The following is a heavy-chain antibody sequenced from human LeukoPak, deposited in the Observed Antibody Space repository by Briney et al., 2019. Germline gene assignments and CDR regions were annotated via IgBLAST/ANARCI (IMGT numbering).Heavy chain of an antibody. J-gene: IGHJ4*02. D-gene: IGHD2-2*01. V-gene: IGHV3-23*01. CDR3: AKDIFFSRTPPWDY. CDR1: GFTFGSYA. Sequence: GGSLRLSCAASGFTFGSYAMSWVRQAPGKGLEWVSAISGSGGSTYYADSVKGRFTISRDNSKNTLYLQMNSLRAEDTAVYYCAKDIFFSRTPPWDYWGQGTLVTVSS. CDR2: ISGSGGST.